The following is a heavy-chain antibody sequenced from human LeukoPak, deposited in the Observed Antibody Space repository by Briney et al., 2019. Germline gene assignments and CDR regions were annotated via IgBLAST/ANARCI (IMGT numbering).Heavy chain of an antibody. D-gene: IGHD6-19*01. Sequence: PSETLSLTCAVYGGSFSGYYWSWIRQPPGKGLEWIGEINHSGSTNYSPSLKSRVTISVDTSKNQFSLKLSSVTAADTAVYYCARVNRLVRFGDYWGQGTLVTVSS. CDR1: GGSFSGYY. CDR2: INHSGST. J-gene: IGHJ4*02. V-gene: IGHV4-34*01. CDR3: ARVNRLVRFGDY.